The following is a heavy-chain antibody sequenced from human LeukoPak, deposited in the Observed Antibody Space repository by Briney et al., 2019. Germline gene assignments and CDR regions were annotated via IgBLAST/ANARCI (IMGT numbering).Heavy chain of an antibody. Sequence: QPGGSLRLSCAASGFTFSSFDVNWVRQAPGKWLEWVTYISSSGSTIYYADSVKGRFTISRDNAKNSLYLQMNSLRAEDTAVYYCARGGFVNYVMVLWGQGTTVTVSS. J-gene: IGHJ6*02. V-gene: IGHV3-48*03. D-gene: IGHD3-16*02. CDR1: GFTFSSFD. CDR2: ISSSGSTI. CDR3: ARGGFVNYVMVL.